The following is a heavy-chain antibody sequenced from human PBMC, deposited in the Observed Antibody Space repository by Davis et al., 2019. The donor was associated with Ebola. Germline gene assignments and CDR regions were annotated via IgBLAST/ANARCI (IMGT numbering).Heavy chain of an antibody. D-gene: IGHD1-1*01. CDR3: ASSTAGYNFDY. J-gene: IGHJ4*02. CDR2: ISYDGSNK. CDR1: GFTFSTYS. V-gene: IGHV3-30*03. Sequence: GGSLRLSCAASGFTFSTYSMNWVRQAPGKGLEWVAVISYDGSNKYYADSVKGRFTISRDNAKNSLYLQLKSLRAEDTAVFYCASSTAGYNFDYWGQGTLVTVSS.